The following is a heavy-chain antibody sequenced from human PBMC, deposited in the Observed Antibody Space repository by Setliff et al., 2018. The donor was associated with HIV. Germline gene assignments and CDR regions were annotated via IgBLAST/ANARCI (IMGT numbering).Heavy chain of an antibody. CDR3: ARGVGDIGRYNYGHTHGD. CDR1: GYTFTGYY. D-gene: IGHD5-18*01. V-gene: IGHV1-2*06. Sequence: GASVKVSCKASGYTFTGYYMHWVRQAPGQGLEWMGRINPNSGGTNYAQKFQGRVTMTRDTSISTAYIELRSLSSEEKALYLCARGVGDIGRYNYGHTHGDWGQGTQVTVSS. CDR2: INPNSGGT. J-gene: IGHJ4*02.